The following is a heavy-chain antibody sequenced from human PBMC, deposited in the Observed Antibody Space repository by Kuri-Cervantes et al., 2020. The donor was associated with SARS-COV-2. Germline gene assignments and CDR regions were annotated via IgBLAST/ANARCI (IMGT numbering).Heavy chain of an antibody. J-gene: IGHJ3*02. CDR2: INPSGGST. CDR1: GYTFTSYG. Sequence: ASEKVSCKASGYTFTSYGISWVRQAPGQGLEWMGIINPSGGSTSYAQKFQGRVTMTRDTSISTAYMELSRLRSDDTAVYYCPRDRDDAFDIWGQGTMVTVSS. V-gene: IGHV1-46*01. CDR3: PRDRDDAFDI.